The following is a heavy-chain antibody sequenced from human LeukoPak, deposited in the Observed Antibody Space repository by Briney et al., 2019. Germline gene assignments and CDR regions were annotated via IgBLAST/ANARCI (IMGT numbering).Heavy chain of an antibody. D-gene: IGHD2-8*01. CDR3: ARDRGRYCTNGVCYGSYWYFDL. J-gene: IGHJ2*01. CDR2: IYHSGST. CDR1: GYSISSGYY. V-gene: IGHV4-38-2*02. Sequence: PSETLSLTCTVSGYSISSGYYWGWIRQPPGKGLEWSGSIYHSGSTYYNPSLRSRVTISVDTSKNQFSLKLSSVTAADTAVYYCARDRGRYCTNGVCYGSYWYFDLWGRGTLVTVSS.